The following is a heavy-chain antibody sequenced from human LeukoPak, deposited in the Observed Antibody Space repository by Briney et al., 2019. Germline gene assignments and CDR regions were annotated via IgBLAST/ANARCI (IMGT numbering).Heavy chain of an antibody. Sequence: SETLSLTCAVYGGSFSGYYWSWIRQPPGKGLEWIGEINHSGSTNYNPSLKSRVTISVDTSKNRFSLKLSSVTAADTAVYYCARDLGGSYSVLGTRHWFDPWGQGTLVTVSS. CDR1: GGSFSGYY. CDR3: ARDLGGSYSVLGTRHWFDP. J-gene: IGHJ5*02. D-gene: IGHD1-26*01. V-gene: IGHV4-34*01. CDR2: INHSGST.